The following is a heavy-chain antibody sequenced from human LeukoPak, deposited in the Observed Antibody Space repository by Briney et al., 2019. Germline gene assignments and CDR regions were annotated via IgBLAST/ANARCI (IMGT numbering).Heavy chain of an antibody. CDR1: GGSISSSSYY. V-gene: IGHV4-39*07. Sequence: SETLSLTCTVSGGSISSSSYYWGWIRQPPGKGLEWIGSIYYSGSTYYNPSLKSRVTISVDTSKNQFSLKLSSVTAADTAVYYCARDVDIVATGTFDYWGQGTLATVSS. CDR3: ARDVDIVATGTFDY. D-gene: IGHD5-12*01. J-gene: IGHJ4*02. CDR2: IYYSGST.